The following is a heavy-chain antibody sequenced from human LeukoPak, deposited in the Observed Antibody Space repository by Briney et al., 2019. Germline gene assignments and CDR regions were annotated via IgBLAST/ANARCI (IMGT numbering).Heavy chain of an antibody. CDR1: GGSISSYY. D-gene: IGHD3-10*01. Sequence: SETLSLTCTVSGGSISSYYWSWIRQPPGEGLEWIGYIYYSGSTNYNPSLKSRVTISVDTSKNQFSLKLSSVTAADTAVYYCARALYYYGSGSYGVHYDYWGQGTLVTVSS. V-gene: IGHV4-59*01. CDR2: IYYSGST. CDR3: ARALYYYGSGSYGVHYDY. J-gene: IGHJ4*02.